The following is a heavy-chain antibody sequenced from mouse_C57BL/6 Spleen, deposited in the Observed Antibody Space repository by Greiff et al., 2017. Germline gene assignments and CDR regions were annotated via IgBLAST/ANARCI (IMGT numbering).Heavy chain of an antibody. CDR2: ISDGGSYT. Sequence: EVMLVESGGGLVKPGGSLKLSCAASGFTFSSYAMSWVRQTPEKRLEWVATISDGGSYTYYPDNVKGRFTISRDNAKNNLYLQMSHLKSEDTAMYYCARGGWLLPRYFDVWGTGTTVTVAS. V-gene: IGHV5-4*03. CDR1: GFTFSSYA. D-gene: IGHD2-3*01. CDR3: ARGGWLLPRYFDV. J-gene: IGHJ1*03.